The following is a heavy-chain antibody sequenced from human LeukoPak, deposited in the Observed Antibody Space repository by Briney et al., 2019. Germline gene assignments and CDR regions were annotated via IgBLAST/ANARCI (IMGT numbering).Heavy chain of an antibody. CDR3: ASRYYYDSSGPYYFDY. CDR2: IYYSGST. D-gene: IGHD3-22*01. J-gene: IGHJ4*02. V-gene: IGHV4-59*12. Sequence: SETLSLTCTVSGGSISSYYWSWIRQPPGKGLEWIGYIYYSGSTNYNPSLKSRVTISVDTSKNQFSLKLSTVTAADTAVYYCASRYYYDSSGPYYFDYWGQGTLVTVSS. CDR1: GGSISSYY.